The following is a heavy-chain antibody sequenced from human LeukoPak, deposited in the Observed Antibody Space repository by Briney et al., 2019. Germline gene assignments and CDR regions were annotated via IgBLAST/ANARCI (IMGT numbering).Heavy chain of an antibody. V-gene: IGHV4-34*01. Sequence: SETLSLTCAVYGGSFSGYYWSWIRQPPGEGLEWIGEINHSGSTNYNPSLKSRVTISVDTSKNQISLKLSSVTAADTAVYYWARGLGSGYYHYYYYMDVWGKGTTVTVSS. CDR1: GGSFSGYY. CDR3: ARGLGSGYYHYYYYMDV. D-gene: IGHD3-10*01. CDR2: INHSGST. J-gene: IGHJ6*03.